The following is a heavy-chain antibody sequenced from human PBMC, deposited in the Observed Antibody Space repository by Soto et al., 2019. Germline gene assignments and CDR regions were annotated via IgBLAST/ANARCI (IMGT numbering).Heavy chain of an antibody. CDR3: ARDGCITATCAGGGNWFDP. CDR2: INPSGGRT. CDR1: GYTFTTYY. D-gene: IGHD3-10*01. V-gene: IGHV1-46*01. Sequence: EASVKVSCKASGYTFTTYYMHWVRQAPGQGLEWMGIINPSGGRTTYAQKFQGRVIMTRDTSTSTFYMELSSLRSEDTAVYYCARDGCITATCAGGGNWFDPWGQGTPVTVSS. J-gene: IGHJ5*02.